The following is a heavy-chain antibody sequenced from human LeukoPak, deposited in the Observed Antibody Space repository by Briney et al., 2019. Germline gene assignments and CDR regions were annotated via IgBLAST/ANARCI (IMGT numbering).Heavy chain of an antibody. CDR2: MNQDGSEK. J-gene: IGHJ6*02. V-gene: IGHV3-7*01. CDR1: GFTFSDCW. D-gene: IGHD3-16*01. Sequence: GGSLSLSCAASGFTFSDCWMSCVRQSAGKGLEGVVNMNQDGSEKDYVDSVKGRFTISRDNARNSLYLQMGSLRAEDTAVYYCATYTHWVAGDVWGQGTTVTVSS. CDR3: ATYTHWVAGDV.